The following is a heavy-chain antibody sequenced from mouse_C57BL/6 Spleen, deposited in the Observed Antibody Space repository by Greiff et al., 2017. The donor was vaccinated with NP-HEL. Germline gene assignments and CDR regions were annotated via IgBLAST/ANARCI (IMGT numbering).Heavy chain of an antibody. J-gene: IGHJ4*01. V-gene: IGHV1-85*01. CDR2: IYPRDGST. CDR3: ARGLYYYAMDY. Sequence: QVQLQQSGPELVKPGASVKFSCTASGYTFTSYDINWVKQRPGQGLEWIGWIYPRDGSTKYNEKFKGKATLTVDTSSSTAYMELHSLTSEDSAVYFCARGLYYYAMDYWGQGTSVTVSS. CDR1: GYTFTSYD.